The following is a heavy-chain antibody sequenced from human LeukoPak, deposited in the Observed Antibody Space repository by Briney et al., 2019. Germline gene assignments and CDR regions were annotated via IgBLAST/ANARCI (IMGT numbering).Heavy chain of an antibody. Sequence: ASVKVSCKASGYTFTGYYMHWVRQAPGQGLEWMGWINPNSGGTNYAQKFQGRVTMTRDTSISTAYRDLSRLRSDDTAVYYGARVSGQWEPRRDLYYMDVWGKRTTVTVS. CDR3: ARVSGQWEPRRDLYYMDV. CDR2: INPNSGGT. CDR1: GYTFTGYY. D-gene: IGHD1-26*01. J-gene: IGHJ6*03. V-gene: IGHV1-2*02.